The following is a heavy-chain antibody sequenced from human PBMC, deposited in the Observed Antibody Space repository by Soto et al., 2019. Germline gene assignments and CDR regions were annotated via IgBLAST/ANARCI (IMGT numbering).Heavy chain of an antibody. V-gene: IGHV4-59*08. J-gene: IGHJ4*02. D-gene: IGHD1-26*01. CDR3: ARRYGGNLDY. CDR1: GGSISSYY. Sequence: QVQLQESGPGLVKPSETLSLTCTVSGGSISSYYWSWIRPPPGKGLEWIGYIYYSGGTNYNPSLKSRVTISVDSDKNHFSLKLSSVTAADTAVYYCARRYGGNLDYWGQGTLVTVSS. CDR2: IYYSGGT.